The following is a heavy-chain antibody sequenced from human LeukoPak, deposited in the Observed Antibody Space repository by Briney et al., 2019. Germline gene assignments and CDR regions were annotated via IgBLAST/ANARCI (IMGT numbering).Heavy chain of an antibody. CDR2: IYYSGST. V-gene: IGHV4-39*07. D-gene: IGHD6-19*01. J-gene: IGHJ4*02. CDR3: AKDVSSDWPSAGFDY. Sequence: SETLSLTCTVSGGSISSSSYYWGWIRQPPGKGLEWIGSIYYSGSTYYNPSLKSRVTISVDTSKNQFSLKLSSVTAADTAVYYCAKDVSSDWPSAGFDYWGQGTLVTVSS. CDR1: GGSISSSSYY.